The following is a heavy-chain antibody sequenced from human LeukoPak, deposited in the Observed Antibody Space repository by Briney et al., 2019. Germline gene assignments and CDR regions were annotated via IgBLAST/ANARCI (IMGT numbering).Heavy chain of an antibody. D-gene: IGHD1-26*01. V-gene: IGHV3-74*01. CDR2: IDGDGGST. CDR3: ARGSYSHYGMDV. CDR1: GFTFSSYW. J-gene: IGHJ6*02. Sequence: PGGSLRLSCAASGFTFSSYWMHWVRQAPGKGLVWVSLIDGDGGSTIYADSAKGRFTISRDKAEHTLYLQMNSLRVEDTAVYFCARGSYSHYGMDVWGQGTTVTVSS.